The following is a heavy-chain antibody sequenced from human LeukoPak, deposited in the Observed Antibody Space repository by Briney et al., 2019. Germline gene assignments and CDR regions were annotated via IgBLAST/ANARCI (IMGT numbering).Heavy chain of an antibody. Sequence: GGSLRLSCAASGFTFDDYAMHWVRQAPGKGLEWVSGISWNSGSIGYADSVKGRFTISRDNAKNSLYLQMNSLRAEDTALYYCAKALIAAAGPDAFDIWGQGTMVTVSS. CDR2: ISWNSGSI. V-gene: IGHV3-9*01. CDR1: GFTFDDYA. J-gene: IGHJ3*02. CDR3: AKALIAAAGPDAFDI. D-gene: IGHD6-13*01.